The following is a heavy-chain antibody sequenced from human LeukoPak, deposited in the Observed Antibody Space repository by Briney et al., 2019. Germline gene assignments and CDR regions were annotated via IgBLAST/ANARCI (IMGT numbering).Heavy chain of an antibody. V-gene: IGHV4-4*09. CDR3: ARHYWFGELSDYYMDV. CDR1: GGSISSYY. D-gene: IGHD3-10*01. Sequence: SETLSLTCTVSGGSISSYYWIWMRQPPGKGLEWIGYIYTSGSTNYNPSLKSRVTISVDTSKNQFSLKLSSVTAADTAVYYCARHYWFGELSDYYMDVWGKGTTVTVSS. J-gene: IGHJ6*03. CDR2: IYTSGST.